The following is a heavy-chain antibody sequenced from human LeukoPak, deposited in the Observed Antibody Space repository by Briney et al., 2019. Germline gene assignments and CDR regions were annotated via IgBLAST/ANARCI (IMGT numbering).Heavy chain of an antibody. V-gene: IGHV4-39*01. CDR3: ARQSSSVDYPRFFDY. Sequence: SETLSLTCTVSSGSISSRSYYWGWIRQPPGKGLEWIGSLYYNVYTYYSPSLKSRVTISADTSRSQFSLGLSYVTAADTAVYYCARQSSSVDYPRFFDYWGQGILVTVSS. CDR2: LYYNVYT. J-gene: IGHJ4*02. D-gene: IGHD3/OR15-3a*01. CDR1: SGSISSRSYY.